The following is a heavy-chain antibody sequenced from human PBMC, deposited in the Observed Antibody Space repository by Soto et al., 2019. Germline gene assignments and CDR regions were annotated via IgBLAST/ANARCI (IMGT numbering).Heavy chain of an antibody. CDR1: GGSISSGGYY. Sequence: SETLSLTCTVSGGSISSGGYYWSWIRQHPGKGLEWIGYIYYSGSTYYNPSLKSRVTISVDTSKNQFSLKLSSVTAADTAVYYCARVGFGYSYGYRSEGMDVWGQGTTVTVS. CDR3: ARVGFGYSYGYRSEGMDV. CDR2: IYYSGST. J-gene: IGHJ6*02. V-gene: IGHV4-31*03. D-gene: IGHD5-18*01.